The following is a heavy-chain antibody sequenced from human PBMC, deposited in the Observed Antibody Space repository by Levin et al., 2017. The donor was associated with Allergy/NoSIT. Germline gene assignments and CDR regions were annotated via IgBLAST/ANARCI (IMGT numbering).Heavy chain of an antibody. CDR3: AKGRYSSSWYYFDY. V-gene: IGHV3-30*18. CDR2: ISSDGSNK. Sequence: LSLTCAASGFTFSNYGMHWVRQAPGKGLEWVAVISSDGSNKYYADSVKGRFTISRDNSKNTVYLLMNSLRAEDTAVYYCAKGRYSSSWYYFDYWGQGTLVTVSS. CDR1: GFTFSNYG. J-gene: IGHJ4*02. D-gene: IGHD6-13*01.